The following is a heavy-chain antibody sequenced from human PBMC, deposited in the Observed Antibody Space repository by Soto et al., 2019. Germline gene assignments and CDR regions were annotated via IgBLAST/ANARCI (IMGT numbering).Heavy chain of an antibody. D-gene: IGHD2-2*01. CDR2: ISNSGSST. CDR3: ARADLLWDSFDL. CDR1: GFTFRNFA. Sequence: PGCSPKISCAASGFTFRNFAMAWVRQAPGKGLEWVSIISNSGSSTYHGDSVKGRFTTSRDNSKGTLSLHMRGVRIDDTAVYFCARADLLWDSFDLWGQGTLVTVSS. J-gene: IGHJ4*02. V-gene: IGHV3-23*05.